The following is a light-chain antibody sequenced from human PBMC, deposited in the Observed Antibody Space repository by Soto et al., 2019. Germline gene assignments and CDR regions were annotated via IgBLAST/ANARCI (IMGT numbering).Light chain of an antibody. CDR3: GTWDSSLSAFA. V-gene: IGLV1-51*01. J-gene: IGLJ2*01. CDR2: DNN. Sequence: QSVLTQPPSVSAAPGQKVTISCSGSSSNIGNNYVSWYQQLPGTAPKLLIYDNNKRPSGIPDRFSGSKSGTSATLGITGLQTGDEADYYCGTWDSSLSAFAFGGGTKLTVL. CDR1: SSNIGNNY.